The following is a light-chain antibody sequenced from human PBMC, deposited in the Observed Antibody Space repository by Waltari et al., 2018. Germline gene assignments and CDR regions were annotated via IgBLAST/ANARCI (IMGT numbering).Light chain of an antibody. J-gene: IGKJ4*01. V-gene: IGKV3-20*01. CDR2: GAS. Sequence: EIVLTQSPVTLYLSPGERATLSCRASQSVSSSYLAWYQQKPGQAPRLLIYGASSRATGIPDRVSGSGSVTDFTLTISRLEPQDFAVYYCQQYGSSPLTFGGGTKVEIK. CDR1: QSVSSSY. CDR3: QQYGSSPLT.